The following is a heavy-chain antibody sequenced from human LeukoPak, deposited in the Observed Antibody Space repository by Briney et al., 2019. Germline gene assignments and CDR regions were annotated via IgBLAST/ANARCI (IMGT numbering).Heavy chain of an antibody. J-gene: IGHJ4*02. CDR3: ARSGPPGSPFYGSYYFDY. CDR2: FDPEDGET. V-gene: IGHV1-24*01. D-gene: IGHD4-17*01. Sequence: RASVKVSCKVSGYTLTELSMHWVRQAPGKGLEWMGGFDPEDGETIYAQKFQGRVTMTEDTSTDTAYMELSSLRSEDTAVYYCARSGPPGSPFYGSYYFDYWGQGTLVTVSS. CDR1: GYTLTELS.